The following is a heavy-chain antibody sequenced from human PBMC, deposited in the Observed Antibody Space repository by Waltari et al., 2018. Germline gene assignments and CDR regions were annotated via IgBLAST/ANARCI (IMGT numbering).Heavy chain of an antibody. D-gene: IGHD6-13*01. V-gene: IGHV3-23*04. Sequence: EVQLVESGGGLVQPGGSLRLSCAASGFTFSSYAMSWVRKAPGKGLEWVSAISGSGGSTYYADSVKGRFTISRDNSKNTLYLQMNSLRAEDTAVHYCAKAYTALAAAEENWFDPWGQGTLVTVSS. CDR3: AKAYTALAAAEENWFDP. J-gene: IGHJ5*02. CDR1: GFTFSSYA. CDR2: ISGSGGST.